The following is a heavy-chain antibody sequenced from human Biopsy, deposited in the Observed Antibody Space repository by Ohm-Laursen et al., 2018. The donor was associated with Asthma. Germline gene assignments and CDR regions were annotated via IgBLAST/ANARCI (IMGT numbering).Heavy chain of an antibody. CDR3: ARAQDYYDSRGYYRSFDY. V-gene: IGHV4-31*03. CDR1: YGSITSGGYY. J-gene: IGHJ4*02. D-gene: IGHD3-22*01. CDR2: IYYSGIT. Sequence: TLSLTCTVSYGSITSGGYYWTWIRQHPGKGLEWIGFIYYSGITYYNRSLKSRVSISIDTSKNQFSLNLSSVTAADTAVYYCARAQDYYDSRGYYRSFDYWGQGTLVTVSS.